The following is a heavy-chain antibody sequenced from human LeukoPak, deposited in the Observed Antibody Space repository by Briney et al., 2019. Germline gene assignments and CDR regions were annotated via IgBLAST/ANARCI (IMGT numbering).Heavy chain of an antibody. CDR2: IYISGST. V-gene: IGHV4-4*07. CDR3: ARGGITGTTGWVDY. D-gene: IGHD1-7*01. Sequence: PSETLSLTRTVSGGSISSYYWSWIRQPAGKGLEWIGRIYISGSTNYNPSLKSRVAMSVDTSKNQFSLKLNSVTAADTAVYYCARGGITGTTGWVDYWGQGTLVTVSS. CDR1: GGSISSYY. J-gene: IGHJ4*02.